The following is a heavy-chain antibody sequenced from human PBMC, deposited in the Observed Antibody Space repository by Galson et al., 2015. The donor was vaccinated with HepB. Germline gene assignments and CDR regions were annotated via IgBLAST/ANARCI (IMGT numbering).Heavy chain of an antibody. CDR2: ISGSGSST. J-gene: IGHJ4*02. D-gene: IGHD6-6*01. V-gene: IGHV3-23*01. CDR1: GFSFSNYA. Sequence: SLRLSCAASGFSFSNYAMTWVRQAPGKGLEWVSAISGSGSSTYYADSVKGRFTISRDNSKNTLYLQMNSLRGEDTAVYYCAKGTQLVRTYYFDYWGQGTLVTVSS. CDR3: AKGTQLVRTYYFDY.